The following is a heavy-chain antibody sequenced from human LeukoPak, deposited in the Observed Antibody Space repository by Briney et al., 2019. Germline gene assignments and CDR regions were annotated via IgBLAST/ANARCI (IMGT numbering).Heavy chain of an antibody. CDR2: ISAYNGNT. CDR3: ARAIGQYRSSWRGGDY. Sequence: ASVKVSCKASGYTFTTYGISWVRQAPGQGLEWMGWISAYNGNTNYAQNLQGRVTMTTDAFTSTAYMELRSLRSDDTAVYFCARAIGQYRSSWRGGDYWGQGTLVTVSS. V-gene: IGHV1-18*01. CDR1: GYTFTTYG. J-gene: IGHJ4*02. D-gene: IGHD6-13*01.